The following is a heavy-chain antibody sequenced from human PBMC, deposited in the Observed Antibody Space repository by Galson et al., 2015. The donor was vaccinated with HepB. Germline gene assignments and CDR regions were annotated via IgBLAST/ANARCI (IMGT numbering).Heavy chain of an antibody. CDR3: AKDLGCGDFERRAYWNFDC. Sequence: SLRLSCAASGFTFDVFAMSWVRQAPGKGLEWVSTVGGRGDNTYYADSVRGRFTISRDNSKKTLFLQMNTLRDEDTAIYYCAKDLGCGDFERRAYWNFDCWGQGTLVTVSS. J-gene: IGHJ4*02. D-gene: IGHD2-21*02. V-gene: IGHV3-23*01. CDR2: VGGRGDNT. CDR1: GFTFDVFA.